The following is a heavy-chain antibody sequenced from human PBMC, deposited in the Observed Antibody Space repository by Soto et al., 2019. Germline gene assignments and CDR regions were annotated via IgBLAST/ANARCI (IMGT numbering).Heavy chain of an antibody. J-gene: IGHJ4*02. Sequence: QVQLVESGGGVVQPGRSLRLSCAASGFTFSSYGMHWVRQAPGKGLEWVAVIWYDGSNKYYADSVKGRFTISRENSKNTLYLRMDSRRAGDTAVYYCARWGIAAGDYWGQGTLGTVSA. CDR3: ARWGIAAGDY. D-gene: IGHD6-13*01. CDR2: IWYDGSNK. V-gene: IGHV3-33*01. CDR1: GFTFSSYG.